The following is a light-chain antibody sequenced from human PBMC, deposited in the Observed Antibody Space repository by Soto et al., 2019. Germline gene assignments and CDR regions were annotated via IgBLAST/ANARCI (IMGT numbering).Light chain of an antibody. CDR1: SSDVGCYNL. V-gene: IGLV2-23*02. J-gene: IGLJ1*01. CDR2: EVN. CDR3: CSYARSSTLYV. Sequence: QSVLTQPASVSGSPGQSITISCTGTSSDVGCYNLVSWYQQHPGKAPKLMIYEVNKRPSGVSNRFSGSKSGNTASLTISGLQAEDEADYYCCSYARSSTLYVFGSGTKVTVL.